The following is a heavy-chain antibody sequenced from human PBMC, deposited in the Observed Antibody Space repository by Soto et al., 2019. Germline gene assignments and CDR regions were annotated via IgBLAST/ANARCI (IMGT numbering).Heavy chain of an antibody. CDR2: IIPIFGTA. V-gene: IGHV1-69*13. CDR1: GGTCSSYA. J-gene: IGHJ4*02. Sequence: SVKVSCKASGGTCSSYAISWVLQAPGQGLEWMGGIIPIFGTANYAQKFQGRVTITADESTSTAYMELSSLRSEDTAVYYCARSTETYYYDSSGYYPSDYWGQGTLVTVSS. D-gene: IGHD3-22*01. CDR3: ARSTETYYYDSSGYYPSDY.